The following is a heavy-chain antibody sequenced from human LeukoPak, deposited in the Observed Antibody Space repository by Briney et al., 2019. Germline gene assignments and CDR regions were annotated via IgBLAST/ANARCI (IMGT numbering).Heavy chain of an antibody. CDR2: LYNRGTT. Sequence: PSETLSLSCTVSGDSFSSYYGSWIRQPPGTGRERIGHLYNRGTTHYNPSLKSRVTISLDTAKNQFSLALNSAPAADTAVFYWARRPHNWGFDYWGQGPLVTVPS. J-gene: IGHJ4*02. CDR1: GDSFSSYY. V-gene: IGHV4-59*08. D-gene: IGHD7-27*01. CDR3: ARRPHNWGFDY.